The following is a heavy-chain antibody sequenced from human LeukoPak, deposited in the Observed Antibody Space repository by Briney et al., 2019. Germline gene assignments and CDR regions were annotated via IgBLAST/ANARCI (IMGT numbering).Heavy chain of an antibody. D-gene: IGHD3-22*01. Sequence: PSETLSLTCTVSGGSLSGHFWSWFRRPPGKGLENIGYIHSSGSTNYNPSYKSRVTVSLEMSKNQFSLSLSSVTAADTAVYYCARSGDSSAYYSFWGQGILVTVSS. CDR1: GGSLSGHF. CDR2: IHSSGST. V-gene: IGHV4-59*11. J-gene: IGHJ4*02. CDR3: ARSGDSSAYYSF.